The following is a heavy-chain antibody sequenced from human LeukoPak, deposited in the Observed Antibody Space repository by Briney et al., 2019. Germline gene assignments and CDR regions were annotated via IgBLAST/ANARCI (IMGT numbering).Heavy chain of an antibody. Sequence: TETLSLTCTVSGGSISSYYWSWIRQPPGKGLEWIGYIYTSGSTNYNPSLKSRVTISVDTSKNQFSLKLSSVAAADTAVYYCARLSSSSWYHMDVWGKGTTVTVSS. J-gene: IGHJ6*03. V-gene: IGHV4-4*09. CDR1: GGSISSYY. D-gene: IGHD6-13*01. CDR3: ARLSSSSWYHMDV. CDR2: IYTSGST.